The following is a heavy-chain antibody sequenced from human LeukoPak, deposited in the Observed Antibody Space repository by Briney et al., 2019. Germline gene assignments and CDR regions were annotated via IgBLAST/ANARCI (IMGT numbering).Heavy chain of an antibody. Sequence: GGSLRLSCAASGFTFSTYGMSWVRQAPGKGLEWVSAISGSAFGTYYADSVKGRFTISRDNSKDTLDLQMNSLRAEDTAIYYCATFRYSWYVPEFDYWGQGTLVTVSS. J-gene: IGHJ4*02. CDR3: ATFRYSWYVPEFDY. V-gene: IGHV3-23*01. CDR2: ISGSAFGT. D-gene: IGHD6-13*01. CDR1: GFTFSTYG.